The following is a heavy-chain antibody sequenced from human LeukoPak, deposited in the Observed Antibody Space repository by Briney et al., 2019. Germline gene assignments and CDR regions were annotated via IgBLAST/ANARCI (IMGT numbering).Heavy chain of an antibody. CDR3: AGSILLNGDYYYYGMDV. J-gene: IGHJ6*02. CDR2: INPSGGST. V-gene: IGHV1-46*01. Sequence: ASVKVSCKASGYTFTSYYMHWVRQAPGQGLEWMGIINPSGGSTSYAQKFQGRVTMTRDTSTSTVYMELSSLRSEDTAVYYCAGSILLNGDYYYYGMDVWGQGTTVTVSS. D-gene: IGHD4-17*01. CDR1: GYTFTSYY.